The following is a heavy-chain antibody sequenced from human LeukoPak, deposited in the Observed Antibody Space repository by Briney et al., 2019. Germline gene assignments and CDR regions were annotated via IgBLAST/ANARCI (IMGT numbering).Heavy chain of an antibody. J-gene: IGHJ5*02. V-gene: IGHV4-59*01. CDR2: IYYSGST. Sequence: SETLSLTCTVSGGSISSYYWSWIRQPPGKGLEWIGYIYYSGSTNYNPSLKSRVTISVDTSKNQFSLKLSSVTAADTAVYYCGGLPTYSSSWYHPWGQGTLVTVSS. CDR1: GGSISSYY. CDR3: GGLPTYSSSWYHP. D-gene: IGHD6-13*01.